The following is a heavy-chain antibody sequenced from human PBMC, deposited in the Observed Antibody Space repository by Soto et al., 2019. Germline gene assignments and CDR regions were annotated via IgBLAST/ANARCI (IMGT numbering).Heavy chain of an antibody. CDR1: GGSISSSSFY. CDR3: ATITIFGVVPNYFDY. Sequence: SETLSLTCAVSGGSISSSSFYWGWIRQPPGKGLEWIGSFYYSESTYYNPSLKSRVIISVDTSKNQFSLKLSSVTAADTAVYYCATITIFGVVPNYFDYWGQGTLVTSPQ. CDR2: FYYSEST. J-gene: IGHJ4*02. D-gene: IGHD3-3*01. V-gene: IGHV4-39*01.